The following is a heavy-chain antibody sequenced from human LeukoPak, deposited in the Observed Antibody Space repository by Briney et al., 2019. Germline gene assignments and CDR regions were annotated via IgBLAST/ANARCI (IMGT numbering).Heavy chain of an antibody. V-gene: IGHV4-59*01. CDR2: IYYSGGT. J-gene: IGHJ3*02. CDR1: GGSMSSYY. CDR3: ARNTSVASDAFDI. D-gene: IGHD5-12*01. Sequence: SETLSLTCTVSGGSMSSYYWTWIRQTPGKGLEWIGHIYYSGGTNYNPALKSRVTISVDTSKSQFSLQLSSLTAADTAVYYCARNTSVASDAFDIWGQGTMVIASS.